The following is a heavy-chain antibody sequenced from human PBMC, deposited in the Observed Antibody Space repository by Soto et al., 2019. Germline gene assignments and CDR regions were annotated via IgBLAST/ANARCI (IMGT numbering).Heavy chain of an antibody. J-gene: IGHJ5*02. CDR2: IDSSGEK. CDR1: GLSITDSEMG. V-gene: IGHV2-26*01. Sequence: QVTLKESGPVLVKPTETLTLRCTVSGLSITDSEMGVSWIRQPPGQPLEWLAHIDSSGEKSYRTFLKSRLAISNDNSKSQIVLTMTNMDPADTATYYCARRHLAVAVSPWFDPCGQGIPVTVSS. D-gene: IGHD6-19*01. CDR3: ARRHLAVAVSPWFDP.